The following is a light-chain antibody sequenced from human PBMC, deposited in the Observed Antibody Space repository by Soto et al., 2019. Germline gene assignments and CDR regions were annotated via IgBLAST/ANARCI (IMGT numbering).Light chain of an antibody. CDR3: SSYTSSSTLV. J-gene: IGLJ2*01. CDR1: SSDVGGYNY. Sequence: QSVLTQPASVSGSPGQSITISCIGTSSDVGGYNYVSWYQQHPGKAPKLMIYDVSNRPSGVSNRFSGSKSGNTASLTISGLRAEDEADYYCSSYTSSSTLVFGGGTKLTVL. CDR2: DVS. V-gene: IGLV2-14*03.